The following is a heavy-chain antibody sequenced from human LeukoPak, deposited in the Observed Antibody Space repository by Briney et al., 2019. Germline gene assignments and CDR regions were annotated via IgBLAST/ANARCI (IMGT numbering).Heavy chain of an antibody. Sequence: SETLSLTCSVSGGSVNSHSSYWSWIRQPLGKGLEWIGYIYNDGSTNYNPSLKSRVTISADTSSNQFSLHLNSVTAADTAVYYCARVGDYSYGNYWGQGTLVTVSS. CDR2: IYNDGST. D-gene: IGHD5-18*01. CDR1: GGSVNSHSSY. V-gene: IGHV4-61*01. CDR3: ARVGDYSYGNY. J-gene: IGHJ4*02.